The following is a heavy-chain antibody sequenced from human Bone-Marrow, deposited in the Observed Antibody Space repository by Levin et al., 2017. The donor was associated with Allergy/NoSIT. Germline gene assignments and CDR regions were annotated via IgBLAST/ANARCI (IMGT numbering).Heavy chain of an antibody. D-gene: IGHD4-17*01. CDR2: ITGNGGNT. V-gene: IGHV3-23*01. Sequence: GESLKISCAASGFTFRNYAMTWVRQAPGKGLEWVSGITGNGGNTYYAVSVEGRFTISRDNSKNTLYLQMNSLRAEDTAVYYCAKEGTATTYYYWGQGTLVTVSS. J-gene: IGHJ4*02. CDR1: GFTFRNYA. CDR3: AKEGTATTYYY.